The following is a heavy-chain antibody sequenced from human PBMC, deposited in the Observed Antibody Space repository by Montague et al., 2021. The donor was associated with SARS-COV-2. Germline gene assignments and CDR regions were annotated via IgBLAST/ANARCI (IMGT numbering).Heavy chain of an antibody. CDR2: TYYRSKWYT. D-gene: IGHD1-1*01. CDR3: AREGTVPGPRGIYFDD. V-gene: IGHV6-1*01. CDR1: GDSVSSNSAA. Sequence: CAISGDSVSSNSAAWNWIRQSPSGGLEWLGRTYYRSKWYTDYAPSVKTRITITPDTSNNQFSLHLNSVTPGDTAVYYCAREGTVPGPRGIYFDDWGQGTLVTVYS. J-gene: IGHJ4*02.